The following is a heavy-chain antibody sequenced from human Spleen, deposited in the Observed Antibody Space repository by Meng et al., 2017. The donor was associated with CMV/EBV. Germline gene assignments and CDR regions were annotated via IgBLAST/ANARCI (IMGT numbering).Heavy chain of an antibody. V-gene: IGHV1-8*02. CDR3: ARGKRSRPRYDFWSGYSTYYFDY. CDR1: GYTFTAHY. D-gene: IGHD3-3*01. J-gene: IGHJ4*02. CDR2: IDPNSGNT. Sequence: ASVKVSCKASGYTFTAHYFHWVRQAPGQGLEWMGWIDPNSGNTGYAQKFQGRVTMTRNTSISTAYMELSSLRSEDTAVYYCARGKRSRPRYDFWSGYSTYYFDYWGQGTLVTVSS.